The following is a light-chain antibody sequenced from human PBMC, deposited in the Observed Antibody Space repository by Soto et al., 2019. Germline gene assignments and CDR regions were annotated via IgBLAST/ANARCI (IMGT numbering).Light chain of an antibody. CDR1: SSDVGGYNY. CDR2: DVS. Sequence: QSALTQPASVSGSPGQSITISCTGTSSDVGGYNYVSWYQQHPGKAPKLMIYDVSNRPSGVSNRFSGSKSGNTASLIISGLQAEDEADYYCSSYSSRNTHVFGTGTKLTVL. J-gene: IGLJ1*01. CDR3: SSYSSRNTHV. V-gene: IGLV2-14*03.